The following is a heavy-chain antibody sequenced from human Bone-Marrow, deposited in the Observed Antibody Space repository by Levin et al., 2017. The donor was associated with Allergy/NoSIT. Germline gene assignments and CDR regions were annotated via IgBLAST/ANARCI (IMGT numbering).Heavy chain of an antibody. J-gene: IGHJ6*02. D-gene: IGHD2-15*01. V-gene: IGHV4-39*07. CDR2: IYHSGTT. CDR1: DDSITSRPNY. Sequence: SETLSLTCTVSDDSITSRPNYWAWIRQPPGKELEWIGSIYHSGTTYYNPSLKSRVTISLDTSENQFSLKLSSVTAADTARYYCARHYCSGGICFNSIYYPMDVWGQGTTVTVSS. CDR3: ARHYCSGGICFNSIYYPMDV.